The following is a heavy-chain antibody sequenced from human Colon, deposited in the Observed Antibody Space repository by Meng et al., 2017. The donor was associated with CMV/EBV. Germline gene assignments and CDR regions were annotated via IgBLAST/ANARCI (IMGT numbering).Heavy chain of an antibody. D-gene: IGHD3-3*01. CDR1: GFIFGDYA. V-gene: IGHV3-23*01. CDR2: IIGSGFYT. CDR3: ARGTQYSDFWSGFPF. Sequence: GGSLTLSCAASGFIFGDYAMTWVRQAPGKVLEWVASIIGSGFYTYYADSVKGRFTISRDNSRNMIDLQMNNLTAEDTALYYCARGTQYSDFWSGFPFWGHGTLVTVSS. J-gene: IGHJ4*01.